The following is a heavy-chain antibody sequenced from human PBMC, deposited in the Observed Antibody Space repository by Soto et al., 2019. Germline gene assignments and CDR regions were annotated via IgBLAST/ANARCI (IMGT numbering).Heavy chain of an antibody. J-gene: IGHJ4*02. CDR1: GYGFTTYG. CDR3: ARGRDGDY. D-gene: IGHD6-6*01. V-gene: IGHV1-18*01. CDR2: ISAHNGNT. Sequence: QVHLVQSGAEVKKPGASVKVSCKGSGYGFTTYGITWVRQAPGQGLEWMAWISAHNGNTNYAQKVQGRVTVTKDTSTSTAYMELRSLRYDHTAVYYCARGRDGDYWGQGALVTVSS.